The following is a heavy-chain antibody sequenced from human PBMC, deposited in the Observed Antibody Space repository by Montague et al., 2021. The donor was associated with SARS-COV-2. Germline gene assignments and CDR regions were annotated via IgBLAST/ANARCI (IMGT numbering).Heavy chain of an antibody. Sequence: TLSLTCTVSGGSISSGSYYWSWIRQPAGKGLEWIGRIYTSGSTXYKPSLKSRVTISVDTSKNQFSLKLSSVTAADTAVYYCARASAGYDSSGYYADRSAFDIWGQGTMVTVSS. D-gene: IGHD3-22*01. CDR1: GGSISSGSYY. CDR2: IYTSGST. V-gene: IGHV4-61*02. CDR3: ARASAGYDSSGYYADRSAFDI. J-gene: IGHJ3*02.